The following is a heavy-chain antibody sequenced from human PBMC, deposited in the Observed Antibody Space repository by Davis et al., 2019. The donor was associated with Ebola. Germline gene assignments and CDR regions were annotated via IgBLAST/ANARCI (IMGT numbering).Heavy chain of an antibody. CDR1: GYIFTNHA. V-gene: IGHV1-3*04. CDR2: ISTGNGNA. CDR3: AKDRGGYSPLDF. Sequence: ASVKVSCKASGYIFTNHAMHWVRQAPGQRLEWMGWISTGNGNARYSQKFQGRVTITRDTSATTAYMDLSSLTSGDTAVYFCAKDRGGYSPLDFWGQGSLITVSS. D-gene: IGHD2-15*01. J-gene: IGHJ4*02.